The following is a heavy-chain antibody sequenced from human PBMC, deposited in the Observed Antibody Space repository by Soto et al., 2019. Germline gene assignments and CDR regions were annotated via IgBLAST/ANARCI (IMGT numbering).Heavy chain of an antibody. CDR1: GGSFSDYY. Sequence: PSETLSLTCAVYGGSFSDYYWSWIRQPPGRGLEWIGEINHNEDTNYNPSLKSRVTMSVDTSKNQFSLKLTSVTAADTALYFCARGFSPSMITFLTYWGQGTLVTVSS. D-gene: IGHD3-16*01. J-gene: IGHJ4*02. CDR2: INHNEDT. CDR3: ARGFSPSMITFLTY. V-gene: IGHV4-34*01.